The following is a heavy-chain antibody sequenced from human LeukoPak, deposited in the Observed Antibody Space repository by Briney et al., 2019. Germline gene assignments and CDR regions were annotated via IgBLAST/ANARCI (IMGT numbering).Heavy chain of an antibody. J-gene: IGHJ6*03. Sequence: PSETLSLTCAVYGGSFSGYYWSWIRQPPGKGLEWIGEINHSGSTNYNPSLKSRVTISVDTSKNQFSLKLSSVTAADTAVYYCVRSSSSSPPTLYYYMDVWGKGTTVTVSS. CDR1: GGSFSGYY. CDR3: VRSSSSSPPTLYYYMDV. D-gene: IGHD6-6*01. V-gene: IGHV4-34*01. CDR2: INHSGST.